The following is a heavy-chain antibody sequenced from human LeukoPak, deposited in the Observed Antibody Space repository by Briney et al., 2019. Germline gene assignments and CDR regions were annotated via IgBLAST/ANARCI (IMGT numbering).Heavy chain of an antibody. Sequence: SETLSLTCGVSGYFVSSGCYWGWIRQPPGKGLEWIGNIYNTGNTYYNPSLKSRVTISVDTSNNQFSLKLSSVTSADTAVYYCASRTTVTNALSFDYWGQGSLVIVSS. CDR3: ASRTTVTNALSFDY. J-gene: IGHJ4*02. CDR1: GYFVSSGCY. CDR2: IYNTGNT. V-gene: IGHV4-38-2*01. D-gene: IGHD4-11*01.